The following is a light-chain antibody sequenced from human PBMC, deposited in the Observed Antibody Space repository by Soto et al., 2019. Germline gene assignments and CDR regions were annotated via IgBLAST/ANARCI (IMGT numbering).Light chain of an antibody. CDR1: QGISTF. V-gene: IGKV1-39*01. CDR2: AAS. Sequence: IQLTQSPSSLSASVGDRVTITCRASQGISTFLNWYQQKPGKAPRLLIYAASRLQSGVPARFSGSGVETDFTLTITSLQPEDFGIYYCQQSYALVRTFGGGTKVDI. J-gene: IGKJ4*01. CDR3: QQSYALVRT.